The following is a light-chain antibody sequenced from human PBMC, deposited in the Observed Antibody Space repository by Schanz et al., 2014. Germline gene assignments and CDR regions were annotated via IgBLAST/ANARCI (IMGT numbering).Light chain of an antibody. CDR3: SSYTSTSTVV. J-gene: IGLJ2*01. V-gene: IGLV2-14*02. Sequence: QSVLTQPASVSGSPGQSITISCTGTSSDVGGYNLVSWYQQYPGKAPKLMIYEVNKRPSGVPDRFSGSKSGNTASLTISGLQAEDEADYYCSSYTSTSTVVFGGGTKLTVL. CDR2: EVN. CDR1: SSDVGGYNL.